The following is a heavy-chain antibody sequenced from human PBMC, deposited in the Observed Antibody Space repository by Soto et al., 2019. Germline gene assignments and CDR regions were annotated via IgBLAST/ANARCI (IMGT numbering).Heavy chain of an antibody. V-gene: IGHV3-30-3*01. Sequence: QVQLVESGGGVVQPGRSLRLSCAASGFTFSSYAMHWVRQAPGKGLEWVAVISYDGSNKYYADSVKGRFTISRDNSKNTLYLQMNSLRAEDTAVYYCARDYATMIVVVIRYYFDYWGQGTLVTVSS. J-gene: IGHJ4*02. CDR3: ARDYATMIVVVIRYYFDY. CDR1: GFTFSSYA. D-gene: IGHD3-22*01. CDR2: ISYDGSNK.